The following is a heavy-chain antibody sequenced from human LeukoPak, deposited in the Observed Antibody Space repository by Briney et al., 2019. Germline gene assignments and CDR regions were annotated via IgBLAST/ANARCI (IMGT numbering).Heavy chain of an antibody. CDR2: IYYSGST. D-gene: IGHD3-22*01. V-gene: IGHV4-39*01. J-gene: IGHJ4*02. CDR3: ARHAGSYYTYNFDY. Sequence: SETLSLTCTVSGGPIRSSSYYWGWIRQPPGKGLEWIGSIYYSGSTNYKPSLRSRVTISVDTSKNQFSLNPSSVTAADTAVYYCARHAGSYYTYNFDYWGQGTLVTVSS. CDR1: GGPIRSSSYY.